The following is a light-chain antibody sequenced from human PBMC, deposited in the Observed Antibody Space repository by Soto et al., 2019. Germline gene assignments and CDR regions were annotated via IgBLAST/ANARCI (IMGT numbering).Light chain of an antibody. CDR1: QGISSA. CDR2: DAS. J-gene: IGKJ5*01. V-gene: IGKV1-13*02. CDR3: QQYNSHPLT. Sequence: IRVTQSPSSVSASVGDSVTITSRASQGISSALAWYQQKPGRAPKLLIYDASTLESGVPSRFSGSRSGTEFTLTISRLQPEDFATYNCQQYNSHPLTFGQGTLLEI.